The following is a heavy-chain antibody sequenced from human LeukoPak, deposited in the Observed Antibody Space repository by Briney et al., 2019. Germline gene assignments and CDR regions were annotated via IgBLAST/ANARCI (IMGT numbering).Heavy chain of an antibody. CDR3: ARANALYCSSTSCLFDY. J-gene: IGHJ4*02. D-gene: IGHD2-2*01. Sequence: ASVKVSCKAAGYTFTGYYMHWVRQAPGQGLEWMAWINPNSGGTYYAQNFHDRITMTRDTSISTAYMELSRLRSDDTAIYYCARANALYCSSTSCLFDYWGQGTLVTVSS. CDR2: INPNSGGT. V-gene: IGHV1-2*02. CDR1: GYTFTGYY.